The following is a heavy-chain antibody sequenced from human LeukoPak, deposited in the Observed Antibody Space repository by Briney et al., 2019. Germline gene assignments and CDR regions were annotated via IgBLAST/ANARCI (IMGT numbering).Heavy chain of an antibody. V-gene: IGHV4-59*08. CDR2: IYYSGNT. J-gene: IGHJ6*03. Sequence: SETLSLTCTVSGGSISSSYWSWIRQPPGKGLERIGNIYYSGNTNYNPSLKSRVTITVDTSRKQFSLNLSSVTAADTAVYYCARHIYHYYMDVWGKGTTVTVSS. CDR1: GGSISSSY. CDR3: ARHIYHYYMDV.